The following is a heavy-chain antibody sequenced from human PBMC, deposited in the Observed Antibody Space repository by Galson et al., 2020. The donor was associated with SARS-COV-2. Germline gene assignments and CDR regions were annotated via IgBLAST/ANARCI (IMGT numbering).Heavy chain of an antibody. CDR3: SREGWQGGY. CDR2: IKGDGSET. V-gene: IGHV3-7*04. CDR1: GFPFNDFW. D-gene: IGHD6-19*01. J-gene: IGHJ4*02. Sequence: GESLKTSCEVSGFPFNDFWMSWFRQAPGNGLEWVANIKGDGSETNYADFVKGRFSLSRDNAANSLYLQMNSLRVEDSAGDYCSREGWQGGYWGQGTRVTVSS.